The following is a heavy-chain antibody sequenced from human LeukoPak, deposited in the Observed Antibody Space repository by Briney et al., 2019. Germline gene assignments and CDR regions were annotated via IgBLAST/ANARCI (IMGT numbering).Heavy chain of an antibody. J-gene: IGHJ4*02. CDR2: ISGSGGST. Sequence: GGSLRLSCAASGFTFSNAWMNWVRQAPGKGLEWVSAISGSGGSTYYADSVKGRFTISRDNSKNTLYLQMNSLRAEDTAVYYCAGQDIVVVPAAYWGQGTLVTVSS. CDR1: GFTFSNAW. D-gene: IGHD2-2*01. V-gene: IGHV3-23*01. CDR3: AGQDIVVVPAAY.